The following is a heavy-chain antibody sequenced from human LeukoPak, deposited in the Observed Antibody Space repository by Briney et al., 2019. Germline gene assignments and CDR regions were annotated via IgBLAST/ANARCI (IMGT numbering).Heavy chain of an antibody. J-gene: IGHJ4*02. D-gene: IGHD2/OR15-2a*01. CDR1: GFTLSNNW. V-gene: IGHV3-74*01. Sequence: PGGSLRLSCAASGFTLSNNWMHWVRQGPGEGPGWISFINTDGTSTAYADSVKGRFTVSRDNAKNTMYLQMNSLRADDTALYYCVRDQNSVPDYWGQGTLVTVSS. CDR3: VRDQNSVPDY. CDR2: INTDGTST.